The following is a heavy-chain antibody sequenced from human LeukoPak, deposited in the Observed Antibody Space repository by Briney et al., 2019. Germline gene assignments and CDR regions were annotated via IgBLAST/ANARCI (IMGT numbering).Heavy chain of an antibody. Sequence: ASVKVSCKASGYTFTSYGISWVRQAPGQGLEWMGWISAYNGNTNYAQKLQGRVTMTTDASTSTAYMELRSLRSDDTAVYYCARVPGFMLRYYYDSSAPFDYWGQGTLVTVSS. D-gene: IGHD3-22*01. J-gene: IGHJ4*02. CDR3: ARVPGFMLRYYYDSSAPFDY. CDR2: ISAYNGNT. V-gene: IGHV1-18*01. CDR1: GYTFTSYG.